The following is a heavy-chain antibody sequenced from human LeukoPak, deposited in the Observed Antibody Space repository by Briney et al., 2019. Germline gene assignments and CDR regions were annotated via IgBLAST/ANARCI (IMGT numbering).Heavy chain of an antibody. CDR2: ISGSGGST. Sequence: GGSLRLSCATSGFTFSRYNMNWVRQAPGKGLEWVSAISGSGGSTYYADSVKGRFTISRDNSKNTLYLQMNSLRAEDTAVYYCAKDGLGGDYGDDFDYWGQGTLVTVSS. D-gene: IGHD4-17*01. CDR1: GFTFSRYN. CDR3: AKDGLGGDYGDDFDY. J-gene: IGHJ4*02. V-gene: IGHV3-23*01.